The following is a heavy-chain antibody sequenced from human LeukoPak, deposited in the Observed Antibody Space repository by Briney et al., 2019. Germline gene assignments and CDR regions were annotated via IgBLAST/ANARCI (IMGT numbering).Heavy chain of an antibody. Sequence: GASVKVSCKVSGYTLTELSMHWVRQAPGKGLEWMGGFDPEDGETIYAQKFQGRVTMTEDTSTDTAYMELSSLRSEDTAVYYSATGVLSPLDEYYFDYWGQGTLVTVSS. D-gene: IGHD2-8*02. V-gene: IGHV1-24*01. CDR2: FDPEDGET. CDR3: ATGVLSPLDEYYFDY. CDR1: GYTLTELS. J-gene: IGHJ4*02.